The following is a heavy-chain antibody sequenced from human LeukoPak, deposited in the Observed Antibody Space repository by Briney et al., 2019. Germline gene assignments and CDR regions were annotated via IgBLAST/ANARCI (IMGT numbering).Heavy chain of an antibody. D-gene: IGHD6-13*01. CDR3: AKGASAAPSYFDY. J-gene: IGHJ4*02. V-gene: IGHV3-23*01. CDR2: ISGSGGNT. Sequence: GGSLXLSCAASGFTFSSYAMSWVRQAPGKGLEWVSGISGSGGNTYYADSVKGRFTISRDNSKKTLHLQMNSPRAEDTAVYYCAKGASAAPSYFDYWGQGTLVTVSS. CDR1: GFTFSSYA.